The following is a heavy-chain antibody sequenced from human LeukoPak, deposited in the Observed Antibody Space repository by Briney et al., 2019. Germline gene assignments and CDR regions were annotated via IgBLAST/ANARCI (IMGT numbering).Heavy chain of an antibody. Sequence: GGSLRLSCAASGFISNSYGMHWVRQAPGKGLEWVAFIRYDGSNKYYADSVKGRFTISRDNSKNTLYLQMNSLRAEDTAVYYCAREETGLGSFDIWGQGTMVTVSS. CDR3: AREETGLGSFDI. J-gene: IGHJ3*02. D-gene: IGHD1-1*01. CDR2: IRYDGSNK. V-gene: IGHV3-30*02. CDR1: GFISNSYG.